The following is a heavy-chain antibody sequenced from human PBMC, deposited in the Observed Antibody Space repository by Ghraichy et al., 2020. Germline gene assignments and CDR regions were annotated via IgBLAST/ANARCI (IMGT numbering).Heavy chain of an antibody. Sequence: LSLTCAASGFTFSSYGINWVRQAPGKGLEWVAVIWYDGSNKYYADSVKGRFTISRDNSKNTAYLQMNSLRAEDTAVYYCARLGSSWSLDYWGQGTLVTVSS. CDR1: GFTFSSYG. CDR3: ARLGSSWSLDY. CDR2: IWYDGSNK. J-gene: IGHJ4*02. D-gene: IGHD6-13*01. V-gene: IGHV3-33*01.